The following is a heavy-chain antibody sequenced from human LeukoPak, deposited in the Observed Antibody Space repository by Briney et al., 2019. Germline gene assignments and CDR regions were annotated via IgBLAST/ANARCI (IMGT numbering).Heavy chain of an antibody. Sequence: GGSLRLSCAVSGFTFDDYTMYWVRQAPGKGLEWVSLINWDGTSTSYADSVKGRFTISRDNSKNTLYLQMNSLRAEDTAVYYCAKLIEVDTLYDYWGQGTLVTVSS. D-gene: IGHD5-18*01. CDR3: AKLIEVDTLYDY. CDR2: INWDGTST. CDR1: GFTFDDYT. V-gene: IGHV3-43*01. J-gene: IGHJ4*02.